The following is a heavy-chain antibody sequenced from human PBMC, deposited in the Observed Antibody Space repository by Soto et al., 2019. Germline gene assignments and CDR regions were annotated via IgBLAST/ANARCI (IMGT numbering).Heavy chain of an antibody. Sequence: SETLALACTVSGGSISIYYWSWIRQPAGKGLEWIGRIYTSGSTNYNPSLKSRVTMSVDTSKNQFSLKLSSVTAADTAVYYCARACSSNSCYDVFDHWGQGTMVTVSS. CDR2: IYTSGST. CDR3: ARACSSNSCYDVFDH. D-gene: IGHD2-2*01. CDR1: GGSISIYY. J-gene: IGHJ4*02. V-gene: IGHV4-4*07.